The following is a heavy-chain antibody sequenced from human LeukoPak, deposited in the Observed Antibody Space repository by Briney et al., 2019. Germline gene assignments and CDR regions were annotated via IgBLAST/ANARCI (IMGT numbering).Heavy chain of an antibody. CDR2: ISPYNGNT. CDR1: LYTFVSYC. D-gene: IGHD1-26*01. Sequence: ASVKVSSKPSLYTFVSYCISFVRQAPGQGLEWIGWISPYNGNTNYAQKFEGRVTMTTDTSTTTAYMKLRSMRSTDTAVYLCARATLPYTGSPQDYWGQGSLVTVSS. CDR3: ARATLPYTGSPQDY. V-gene: IGHV1-18*01. J-gene: IGHJ4*02.